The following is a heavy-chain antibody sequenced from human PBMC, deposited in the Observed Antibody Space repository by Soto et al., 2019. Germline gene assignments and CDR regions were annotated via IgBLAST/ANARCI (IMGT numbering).Heavy chain of an antibody. CDR3: AGDYTACPLAYVLDV. V-gene: IGHV3-21*01. CDR2: ISSRRDT. CDR1: GFSFSSYS. J-gene: IGHJ6*02. Sequence: GGSLRLSCAASGFSFSSYSMNWVRQAPGKGLEWVASISSRRDTYYAHSVKGRFTISGDKSQNPVSLQMNSLRAEDTAVYYCAGDYTACPLAYVLDVWGQGTMVTVSS. D-gene: IGHD2-2*02.